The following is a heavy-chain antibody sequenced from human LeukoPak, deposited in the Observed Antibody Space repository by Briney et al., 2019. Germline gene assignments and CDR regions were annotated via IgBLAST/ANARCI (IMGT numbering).Heavy chain of an antibody. Sequence: PSETLSLTCTVSGGSISSGGYYWSWIRQPPGKGLEWIGYIYHSGSTYYNPSLKSRVTISVDRSKNQFSLKLSSVTAADTAVYYCARDSNYASYLWGRGTLVTVSS. CDR2: IYHSGST. V-gene: IGHV4-30-2*01. CDR3: ARDSNYASYL. CDR1: GGSISSGGYY. D-gene: IGHD5-24*01. J-gene: IGHJ2*01.